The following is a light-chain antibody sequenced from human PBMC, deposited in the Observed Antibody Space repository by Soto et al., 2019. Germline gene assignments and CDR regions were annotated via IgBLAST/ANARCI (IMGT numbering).Light chain of an antibody. CDR1: SSDIGAYNY. CDR3: SSYTGGNTYWI. Sequence: QSALTQPASVSGSPGQSITISCTGTSSDIGAYNYVSWYQQHPGKAPKVIIFEVSNRPSGVSNRFSGSKSGNTASLTISGLRPEDEADYHCSSYTGGNTYWIFGGGTKLTVL. CDR2: EVS. V-gene: IGLV2-14*01. J-gene: IGLJ3*02.